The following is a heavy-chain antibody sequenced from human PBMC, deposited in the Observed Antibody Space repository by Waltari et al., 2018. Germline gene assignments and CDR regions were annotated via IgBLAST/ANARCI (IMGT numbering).Heavy chain of an antibody. V-gene: IGHV1-24*01. CDR3: ATRPMYYYDSSGSHREFDY. CDR1: GYTLTELS. D-gene: IGHD3-22*01. Sequence: QVQLVQSGAEVKKPGASVKVSCKVSGYTLTELSMHWVRQAPGKGLEWMGGFDPEDGETIYEQKFQGRVTMTEDTSTDTAYMELSSLRSEDTAVYYCATRPMYYYDSSGSHREFDYWGQGTLVTVSS. CDR2: FDPEDGET. J-gene: IGHJ4*02.